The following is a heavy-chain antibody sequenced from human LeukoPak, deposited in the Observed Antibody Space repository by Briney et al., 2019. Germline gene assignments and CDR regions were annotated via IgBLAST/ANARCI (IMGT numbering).Heavy chain of an antibody. Sequence: PGGSLRLSCAASGFTFSSYAMSWVRQAPGRGLEWVSGITATTGRTYYADSVKGRFTISRDNSKNTLYLQMNSLRAEDTGKFYRAKEATSTWYGGWFDRWGQGTLVTVSS. V-gene: IGHV3-23*01. CDR2: ITATTGRT. CDR3: AKEATSTWYGGWFDR. J-gene: IGHJ5*02. D-gene: IGHD6-13*01. CDR1: GFTFSSYA.